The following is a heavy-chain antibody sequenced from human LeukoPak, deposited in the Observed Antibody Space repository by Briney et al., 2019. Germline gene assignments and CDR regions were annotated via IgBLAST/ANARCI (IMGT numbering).Heavy chain of an antibody. V-gene: IGHV3-49*03. CDR1: GFTFGDYA. CDR2: IRSKAYGGTT. J-gene: IGHJ4*02. D-gene: IGHD3-10*01. CDR3: TRDRGMYYYGSGSVNY. Sequence: GGSLRLSCTASGFTFGDYAMSWFRQAPGKGLEWVCFIRSKAYGGTTEYAASVKGRFTISRDDSKSIAYLQMNSLKTEDTAVYYCTRDRGMYYYGSGSVNYWGQGTLVTVSS.